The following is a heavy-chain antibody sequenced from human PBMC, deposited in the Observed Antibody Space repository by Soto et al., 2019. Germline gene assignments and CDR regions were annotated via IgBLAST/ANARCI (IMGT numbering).Heavy chain of an antibody. J-gene: IGHJ6*02. CDR3: ARETVDWVGYYYVMDV. CDR2: INSDGSST. CDR1: GFTFSSYW. Sequence: EVQLVESGGGLVQPGGSLRLSCAASGFTFSSYWMHWVRQAPGKGLVWVSRINSDGSSTSYADSVKGRFTISRDNAKNTLYLQMNSLRAEDTAVYYCARETVDWVGYYYVMDVWGQGTTVTVSS. V-gene: IGHV3-74*01. D-gene: IGHD3-9*01.